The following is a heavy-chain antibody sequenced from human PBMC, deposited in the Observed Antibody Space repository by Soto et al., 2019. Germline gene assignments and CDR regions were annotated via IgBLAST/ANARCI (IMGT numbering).Heavy chain of an antibody. J-gene: IGHJ3*02. D-gene: IGHD3-10*01. Sequence: GASVKVSCKASGYTFTSYGISWVRQAPGQGLEWMGWISAYNGNTNYAQKLQGRVTMTTDTSTSTAYMELRSLRSDDTAVYYCARDWRLWFGAHDAFDIWGQGTMVTVSS. CDR2: ISAYNGNT. V-gene: IGHV1-18*01. CDR1: GYTFTSYG. CDR3: ARDWRLWFGAHDAFDI.